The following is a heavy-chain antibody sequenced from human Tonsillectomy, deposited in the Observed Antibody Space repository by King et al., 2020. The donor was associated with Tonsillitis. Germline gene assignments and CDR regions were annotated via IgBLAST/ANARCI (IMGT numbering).Heavy chain of an antibody. Sequence: VQLQESGPGLVKPSETLSLTCAVSGYSISSNYYWGWIRQPPGKGMEWSGSIYHSGSTYYNPSLKNRVTISVDTSKNQFSLKLSSVTAADTDVYLCARDIVETDDFDIWGQATMVTVSS. CDR2: IYHSGST. J-gene: IGHJ3*02. V-gene: IGHV4-38-2*02. CDR3: ARDIVETDDFDI. CDR1: GYSISSNYY. D-gene: IGHD2-21*01.